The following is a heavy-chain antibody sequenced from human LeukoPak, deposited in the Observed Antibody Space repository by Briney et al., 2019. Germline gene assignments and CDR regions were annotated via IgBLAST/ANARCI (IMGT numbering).Heavy chain of an antibody. CDR3: ASSFKDGWFGIDY. CDR1: GGSISSYY. Sequence: SETLSLTCTVSGGSISSYYWSWIRQPPGKGLEWIGEINHSGSTNYNPSLKSRVTISVDTSKNQFSLKLSSVTAADTAVYYCASSFKDGWFGIDYWGQGTLVTVSS. CDR2: INHSGST. V-gene: IGHV4-34*01. D-gene: IGHD3-10*01. J-gene: IGHJ4*02.